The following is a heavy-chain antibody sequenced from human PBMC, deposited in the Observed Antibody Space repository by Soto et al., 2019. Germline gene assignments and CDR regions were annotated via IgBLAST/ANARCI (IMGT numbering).Heavy chain of an antibody. Sequence: WSLRLSCAASVFTFSSYAMGWFRQAPGKGLEWVSAISGSGGSTYYADSVKGRFTISRDNSKNTLYLQMNSLRAEDTAVYYCAKGTSPAVAAQGSNWFDPWGQGTLVTVSS. J-gene: IGHJ5*02. V-gene: IGHV3-23*01. D-gene: IGHD6-19*01. CDR2: ISGSGGST. CDR3: AKGTSPAVAAQGSNWFDP. CDR1: VFTFSSYA.